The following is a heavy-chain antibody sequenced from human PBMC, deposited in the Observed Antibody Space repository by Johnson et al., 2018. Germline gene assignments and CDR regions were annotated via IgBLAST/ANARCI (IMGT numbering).Heavy chain of an antibody. V-gene: IGHV3-66*04. CDR2: IYSGGST. Sequence: VRLGQGGGGLVEPGGSLRLCCAASGFTVSSNYMSWVRQAPGKGLEWVSVIYSGGSTYYADSVTGRFTISRDKSKKTLYLQMTSLRAEDTAVYYCAKREAEGAGHYGMDVWGQGTTVTVSS. D-gene: IGHD1-26*01. CDR1: GFTVSSNY. J-gene: IGHJ6*02. CDR3: AKREAEGAGHYGMDV.